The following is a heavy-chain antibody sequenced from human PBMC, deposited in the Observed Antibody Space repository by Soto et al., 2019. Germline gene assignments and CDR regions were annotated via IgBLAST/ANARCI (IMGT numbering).Heavy chain of an antibody. CDR1: GGTFSSYA. CDR3: ARVPGSGYELPNYYYYGMDV. J-gene: IGHJ6*02. V-gene: IGHV1-69*01. D-gene: IGHD5-12*01. CDR2: IIPIFGTA. Sequence: QVQLVQSGAEVKKPGSSVKVSCKASGGTFSSYAISWVRQAPGQGLEWMGGIIPIFGTANYAQKFQGRVTSTADESTSTAYMELSSLRSEDTAVYYCARVPGSGYELPNYYYYGMDVWGQGTTVTVSS.